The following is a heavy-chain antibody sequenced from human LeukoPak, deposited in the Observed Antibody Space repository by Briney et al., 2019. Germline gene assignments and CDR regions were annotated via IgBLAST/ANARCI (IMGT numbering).Heavy chain of an antibody. J-gene: IGHJ4*02. CDR1: GFTFSSYG. Sequence: GGSLRLSCAASGFTFSSYGMHWVRQAPGKGLEWVAVISYDGSNKYYADSVKGRFTISRDNSKNTLYLQMNSLRAEDTAVYYCAKDQYRYCSSTSCYVFDYWGQGTLVTVSS. CDR3: AKDQYRYCSSTSCYVFDY. V-gene: IGHV3-30*18. D-gene: IGHD2-2*01. CDR2: ISYDGSNK.